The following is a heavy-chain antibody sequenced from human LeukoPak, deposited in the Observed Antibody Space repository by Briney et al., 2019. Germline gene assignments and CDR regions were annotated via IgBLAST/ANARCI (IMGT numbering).Heavy chain of an antibody. V-gene: IGHV3-48*03. Sequence: TGGSLRLSCAASGFTFSSYEMNWVRQAPGKGLEWVSYISSSGSTVYYTDSVKGRFTISRDNAKNSLTLQMNSLRAEDTAVYYCARDLKYYDSSGFDYWGQGTLVTVSS. CDR1: GFTFSSYE. J-gene: IGHJ4*02. D-gene: IGHD3-22*01. CDR3: ARDLKYYDSSGFDY. CDR2: ISSSGSTV.